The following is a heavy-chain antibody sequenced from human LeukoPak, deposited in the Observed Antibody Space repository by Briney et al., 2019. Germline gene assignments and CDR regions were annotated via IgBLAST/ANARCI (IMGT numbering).Heavy chain of an antibody. J-gene: IGHJ3*02. V-gene: IGHV3-33*06. CDR2: IWYDGSNK. CDR3: AKGVHYYDSSGSTFDI. CDR1: GFTFSSYG. Sequence: GGSLTLSCAASGFTFSSYGMHWFRQAPDKGLEWVGVIWYDGSNKYYADSVKGLFTISRDNSKNTLYLQMNSLRAEDTAVYYCAKGVHYYDSSGSTFDIWGQGTMVTVSS. D-gene: IGHD3-22*01.